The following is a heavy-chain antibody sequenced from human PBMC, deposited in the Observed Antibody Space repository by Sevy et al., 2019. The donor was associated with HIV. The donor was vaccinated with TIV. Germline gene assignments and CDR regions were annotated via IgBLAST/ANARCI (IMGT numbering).Heavy chain of an antibody. Sequence: GGSLRLYCAASGFTFSSYNMNWVRQAPGKGLEWVSSISGSSNYIYYAESVKGRFIISRDNAKNTLYLQMNSLRADDTAVYYCARGPPDGSYDYFDYWGQGTLVTVSS. D-gene: IGHD1-26*01. CDR1: GFTFSSYN. CDR3: ARGPPDGSYDYFDY. J-gene: IGHJ4*02. V-gene: IGHV3-21*06. CDR2: ISGSSNYI.